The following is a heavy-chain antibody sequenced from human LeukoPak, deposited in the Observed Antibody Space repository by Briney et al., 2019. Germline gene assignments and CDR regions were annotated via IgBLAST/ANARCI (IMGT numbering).Heavy chain of an antibody. Sequence: SETLSLTCTVSGGSISSYYWSWIRQPAGKGLEWIGRIYTSGSTNYNPSLKSRVTISVDTSKNQFSLKLSSVTAADTAVYYCAGSYSSGWFPDYYYYYMDVWGKGTTVTISS. CDR2: IYTSGST. J-gene: IGHJ6*03. V-gene: IGHV4-4*07. CDR1: GGSISSYY. CDR3: AGSYSSGWFPDYYYYYMDV. D-gene: IGHD6-19*01.